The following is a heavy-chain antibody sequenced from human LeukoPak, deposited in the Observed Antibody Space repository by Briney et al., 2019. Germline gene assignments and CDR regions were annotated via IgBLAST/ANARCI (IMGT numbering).Heavy chain of an antibody. V-gene: IGHV3-30-3*01. CDR3: ARDRLGYSSSWGAFDI. CDR1: GFTFSSYA. D-gene: IGHD6-13*01. Sequence: PGRSLRLSCAASGFTFSSYAMHWVRQAPGKGLEWVAVISYDGSNKYYADSVKGRFTISRDNSKNTLYLQMNSQRAEDTAVYYCARDRLGYSSSWGAFDIWGQGTMVTVSS. CDR2: ISYDGSNK. J-gene: IGHJ3*02.